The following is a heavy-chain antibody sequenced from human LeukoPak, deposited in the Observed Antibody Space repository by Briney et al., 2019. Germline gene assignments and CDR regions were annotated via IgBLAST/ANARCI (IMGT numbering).Heavy chain of an antibody. CDR1: GYTFTGYY. V-gene: IGHV1-2*02. Sequence: ASVKVSCKASGYTFTGYYMHWVRQAPGQGLEWMGWINPNSGSTNYAQKFQGRVTMTRDTSISTAYMELSRLRSDDTAVYYCARGDFWSGYYNTLSGYWGQGTLVTVSS. D-gene: IGHD3-3*01. CDR3: ARGDFWSGYYNTLSGY. J-gene: IGHJ4*02. CDR2: INPNSGST.